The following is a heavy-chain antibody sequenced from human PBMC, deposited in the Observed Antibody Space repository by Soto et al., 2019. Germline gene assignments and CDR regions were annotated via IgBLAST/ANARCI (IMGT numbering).Heavy chain of an antibody. CDR3: AHRQEAGDFWSGYSGHYFDY. CDR2: IYWDDDK. CDR1: GFSLSTSGVG. D-gene: IGHD3-3*01. J-gene: IGHJ4*02. Sequence: SGPTLVKPTQTLTLTCTFSGFSLSTSGVGVGWIRQPPGKALEWLALIYWDDDKRYSPSLKSRLTITKDTSKNQVVLTMTNMDPVDTATYYCAHRQEAGDFWSGYSGHYFDYWGQGTLVTVSS. V-gene: IGHV2-5*02.